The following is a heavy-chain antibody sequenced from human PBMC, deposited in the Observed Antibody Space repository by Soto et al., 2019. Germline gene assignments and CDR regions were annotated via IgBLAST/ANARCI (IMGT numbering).Heavy chain of an antibody. J-gene: IGHJ5*02. Sequence: NPSETLSLTCAVSGGSISSGGYSWSWIRQPPGKGLEWIGYIYHSGSTYYNPSLKSRVTISVDRSKNQFSLKLSSVTAADTAVYYCARVISDIGIPDSSGYYNWFDPWGQGTLVTVPS. V-gene: IGHV4-30-2*01. D-gene: IGHD3-22*01. CDR2: IYHSGST. CDR1: GGSISSGGYS. CDR3: ARVISDIGIPDSSGYYNWFDP.